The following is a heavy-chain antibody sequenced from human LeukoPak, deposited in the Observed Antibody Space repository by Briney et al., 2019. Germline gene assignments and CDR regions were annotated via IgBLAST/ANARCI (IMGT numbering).Heavy chain of an antibody. J-gene: IGHJ4*02. CDR1: GYTFTSYY. V-gene: IGHV1-46*01. CDR3: ARAEPFIGSYLDYFDY. Sequence: ASVKVSCKASGYTFTSYYMHWVRQAPGQGLEWMGIINPSGGSTSYAQKFQGRVTMTRDMSTSTVYMELSSLRSEDTAVYYCARAEPFIGSYLDYFDYWGQGTLVTVSS. D-gene: IGHD1-26*01. CDR2: INPSGGST.